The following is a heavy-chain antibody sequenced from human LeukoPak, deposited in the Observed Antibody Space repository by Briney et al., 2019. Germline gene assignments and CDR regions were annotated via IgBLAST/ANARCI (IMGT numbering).Heavy chain of an antibody. Sequence: KASETLSLTCTVSGGSISSYSWSWIRQPAGKGLEWIGRIYTSGSTNYNPSLKSRVTMSVDTSKSQFSLKLSSVTAADTAIYYCARDHLYSSGWFDYWGQGTLVTVSS. CDR1: GGSISSYS. D-gene: IGHD6-19*01. CDR3: ARDHLYSSGWFDY. V-gene: IGHV4-4*07. CDR2: IYTSGST. J-gene: IGHJ4*02.